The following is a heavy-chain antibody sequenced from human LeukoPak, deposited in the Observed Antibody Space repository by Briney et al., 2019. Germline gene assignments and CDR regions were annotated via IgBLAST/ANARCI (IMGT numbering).Heavy chain of an antibody. CDR2: THYRGDI. D-gene: IGHD3-10*01. V-gene: IGHV4-59*02. CDR1: GASVSSDY. CDR3: GRNLGSGSDH. Sequence: SETLSLTCSVSGASVSSDYWNWIRQSPGRGLEWIGYTHYRGDINYIPSLKSRLTMSVDAPSNQVSLKLSSVTAADAAVYYCGRNLGSGSDHWGQGTLVTVSS. J-gene: IGHJ4*02.